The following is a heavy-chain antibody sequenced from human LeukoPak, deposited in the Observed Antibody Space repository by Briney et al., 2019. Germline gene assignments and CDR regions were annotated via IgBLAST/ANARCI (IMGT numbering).Heavy chain of an antibody. CDR2: IRYDGSNK. V-gene: IGHV3-30*02. CDR3: AKGGVTTRYYYYYYMDV. CDR1: GFTFSNCA. Sequence: GGSLRLSCAASGFTFSNCAMHWVRQAPGKGLEWVAFIRYDGSNKFYADSVKGRFTISRDNSKNTLYLQMNSLRAEDTAVYYCAKGGVTTRYYYYYYMDVWGKGTTVTVSS. D-gene: IGHD4-11*01. J-gene: IGHJ6*03.